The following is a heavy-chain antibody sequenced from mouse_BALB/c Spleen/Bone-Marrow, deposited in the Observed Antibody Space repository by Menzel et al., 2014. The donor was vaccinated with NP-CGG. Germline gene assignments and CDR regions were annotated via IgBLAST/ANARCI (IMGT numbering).Heavy chain of an antibody. D-gene: IGHD1-1*01. CDR2: IWAGGST. J-gene: IGHJ4*01. CDR3: AREGRGYYGSSGAAMDS. V-gene: IGHV2-9*02. Sequence: QVQLKESGPGLVAPSQSLSISCTVSGFSLTSYGVHWVRQPPGQGLEWLGAIWAGGSTNYNSALMSRLTISKDNSKSQVFLKMNSLQTDDTAMYYCAREGRGYYGSSGAAMDSWGQGTKVTVSS. CDR1: GFSLTSYG.